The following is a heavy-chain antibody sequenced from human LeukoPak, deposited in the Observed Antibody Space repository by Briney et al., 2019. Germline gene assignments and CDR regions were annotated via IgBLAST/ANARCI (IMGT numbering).Heavy chain of an antibody. CDR3: AHIAGVRYSGYDSPYYFDY. CDR2: IYWDDDK. V-gene: IGHV2-5*02. J-gene: IGHJ4*02. Sequence: SGPTLVKPTQTLTLTCTFSGFSLSTSGVGVGWIRQPPGKALEWLALIYWDDDKRYSPSLKSRLTITKDTSKNQVVLTMTNMDPVDTATYYCAHIAGVRYSGYDSPYYFDYWGQGTLVTVSS. CDR1: GFSLSTSGVG. D-gene: IGHD5-12*01.